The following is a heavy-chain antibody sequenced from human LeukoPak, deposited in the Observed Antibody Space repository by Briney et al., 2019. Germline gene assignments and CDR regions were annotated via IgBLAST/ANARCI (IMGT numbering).Heavy chain of an antibody. CDR3: VRDLANYDIDY. J-gene: IGHJ4*02. Sequence: PSETLSLTCTVSGGSISSRGSYWGWVRQAPWKGLEWIGSVSYTGSTYYNPSLRGRVVVSADTPKNQFSLRLTSVTAADTAVYYCVRDLANYDIDYWGQGTLVTVSS. V-gene: IGHV4-39*07. CDR1: GGSISSRGSY. D-gene: IGHD3-16*01. CDR2: VSYTGST.